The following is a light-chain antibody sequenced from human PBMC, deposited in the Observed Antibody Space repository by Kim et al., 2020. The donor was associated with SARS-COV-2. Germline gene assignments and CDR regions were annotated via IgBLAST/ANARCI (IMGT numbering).Light chain of an antibody. Sequence: PGKPARVSCGGNSIGGKSVHWYQKKSGQAPVLVIYYDSDRPSGIPERFSGSNSGNTATLTISRAEAGDEADYYCQVWDSSSDHRVVFGGGTKLTVL. CDR3: QVWDSSSDHRVV. V-gene: IGLV3-21*04. J-gene: IGLJ2*01. CDR1: SIGGKS. CDR2: YDS.